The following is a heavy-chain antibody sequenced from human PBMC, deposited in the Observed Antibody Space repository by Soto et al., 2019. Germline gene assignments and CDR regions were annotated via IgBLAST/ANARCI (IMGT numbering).Heavy chain of an antibody. D-gene: IGHD2-2*02. CDR1: GGTFSSYS. CDR2: LLPIFGTA. CDR3: ARDLNQVFNIGVVPAAISGSGYYYGIDG. J-gene: IGHJ6*02. Sequence: QVQLVQSGAEVKKPGSSVKVSCKASGGTFSSYSISWVRHAPGQGLEWMGGLLPIFGTANYAQKFQGRVSITDDESRSTAYMERSRLRSEDTAVSYCARDLNQVFNIGVVPAAISGSGYYYGIDGLGQGTTVTVSS. V-gene: IGHV1-69*01.